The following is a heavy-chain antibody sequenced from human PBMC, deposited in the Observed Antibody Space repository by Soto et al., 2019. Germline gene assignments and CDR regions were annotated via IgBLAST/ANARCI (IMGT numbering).Heavy chain of an antibody. CDR2: IYYSGST. V-gene: IGHV4-59*01. J-gene: IGHJ3*02. D-gene: IGHD3-22*01. Sequence: SETLSLTCTVSGGSISSYYWSWIRQPPGKGLEWIGYIYYSGSTNYNPSLKSRVTISVDTSKNQFSLKLSSVTAADTAAYYCARIQTMIVPQGAFDIWGQGTMVTVSS. CDR1: GGSISSYY. CDR3: ARIQTMIVPQGAFDI.